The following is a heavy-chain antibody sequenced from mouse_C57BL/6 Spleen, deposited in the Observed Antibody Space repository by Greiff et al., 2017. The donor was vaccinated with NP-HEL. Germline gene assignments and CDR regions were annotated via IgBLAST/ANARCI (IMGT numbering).Heavy chain of an antibody. J-gene: IGHJ3*01. CDR2: IYPGDGDT. V-gene: IGHV1-80*01. CDR3: ARGGYDYDVFAY. CDR1: GYAFSSYW. Sequence: VQLQQSGAELVKPGASVKISCKASGYAFSSYWMNWVKQRPGKGLAWIGQIYPGDGDTNYNGKFKGKATLTADKSSSTAYMQLSSLTSEDSAVYFCARGGYDYDVFAYWGQGTLVTVSA. D-gene: IGHD2-4*01.